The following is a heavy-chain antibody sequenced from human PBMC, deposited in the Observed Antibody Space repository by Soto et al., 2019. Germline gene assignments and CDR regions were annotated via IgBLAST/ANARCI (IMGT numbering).Heavy chain of an antibody. V-gene: IGHV1-69*12. CDR2: VIPFSGTT. D-gene: IGHD3-3*01. J-gene: IGHJ4*02. Sequence: QVQLVQSGAEVKKPGSSVKVSCKASGGSLSYNVISWVRQVPGQGLEWMGGVIPFSGTTTYAQKFQDRVTIPADESASSAHMELRSLTSEDTAVYYCASFSRGTWSGFTADWGQGTPVAVSS. CDR1: GGSLSYNV. CDR3: ASFSRGTWSGFTAD.